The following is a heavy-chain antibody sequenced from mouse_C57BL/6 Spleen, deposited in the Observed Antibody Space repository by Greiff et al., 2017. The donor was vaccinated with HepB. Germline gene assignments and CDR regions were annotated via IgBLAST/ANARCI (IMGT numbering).Heavy chain of an antibody. J-gene: IGHJ4*01. Sequence: EVQRVESGEGLVKPGGSLKLSCAASGFTFSSYAMSWVRQTPEKRLEWVAYISSGGDYIYYADTVKGRFTISRDNARNTLYLQMSSLKSEDTAMYYCTGGYYGNYYAMDYWGQGTSVTVSS. D-gene: IGHD2-1*01. CDR2: ISSGGDYI. CDR3: TGGYYGNYYAMDY. CDR1: GFTFSSYA. V-gene: IGHV5-9-1*02.